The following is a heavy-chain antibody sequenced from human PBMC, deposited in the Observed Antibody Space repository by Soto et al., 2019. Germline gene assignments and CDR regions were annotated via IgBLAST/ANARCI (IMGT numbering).Heavy chain of an antibody. CDR3: ATGAWDAAFDI. Sequence: QVQLVQSGAEVKKPGSSVKVSCKASGGTFSNYAITWVRQVPGQGLEWMGRIIPMLGTTHYAQKFQGRVTRTAAKSTGTAHMELSSLRAEDTAVYYCATGAWDAAFDIWGQGTMVTVSS. D-gene: IGHD1-26*01. V-gene: IGHV1-69*08. CDR2: IIPMLGTT. J-gene: IGHJ3*02. CDR1: GGTFSNYA.